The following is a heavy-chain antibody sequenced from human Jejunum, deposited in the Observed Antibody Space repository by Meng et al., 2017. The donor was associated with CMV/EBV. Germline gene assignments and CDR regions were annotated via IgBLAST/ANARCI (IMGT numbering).Heavy chain of an antibody. CDR1: GFTFSSYF. Sequence: ASGFTFSSYFLSWVRQAPGRGLEWVANINQDGGEIYYVDSVKGRFTISRDNAKNSLYLQMNSLRAEDTAVYYCARNWKDDYYGMDVWGQGTTVTVSS. CDR2: INQDGGEI. J-gene: IGHJ6*02. CDR3: ARNWKDDYYGMDV. D-gene: IGHD1-1*01. V-gene: IGHV3-7*01.